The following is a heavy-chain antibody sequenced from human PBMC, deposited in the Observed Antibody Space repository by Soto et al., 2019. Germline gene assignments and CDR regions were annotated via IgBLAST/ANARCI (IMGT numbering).Heavy chain of an antibody. CDR2: IIAYNGNT. CDR3: ASGGRDYYDSSGYFGDAFDI. D-gene: IGHD3-22*01. V-gene: IGHV1-18*01. CDR1: GGTFSSYA. J-gene: IGHJ3*02. Sequence: ASVKVSCTASGGTFSSYAISCVRQAPGQGLEWMGGIIAYNGNTNYAQKFQGRVTMTTDISRSTAYMELRSMGSDDTAVYYCASGGRDYYDSSGYFGDAFDIWGQGTMVTVSS.